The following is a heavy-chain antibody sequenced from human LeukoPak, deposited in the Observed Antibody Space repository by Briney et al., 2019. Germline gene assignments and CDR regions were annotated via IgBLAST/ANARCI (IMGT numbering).Heavy chain of an antibody. J-gene: IGHJ6*02. Sequence: PSETLSLTCTVSGGSVNSRSHYWGWVRQPPGKGLEWIGYISYSGNTYSNPSLKSRVTISVDTSKNQFSLKLSSVTAADTAVYYCAKPVTRSSDGMDVWGQGTTVTVSS. D-gene: IGHD4-17*01. CDR2: ISYSGNT. CDR1: GGSVNSRSHY. CDR3: AKPVTRSSDGMDV. V-gene: IGHV4-39*01.